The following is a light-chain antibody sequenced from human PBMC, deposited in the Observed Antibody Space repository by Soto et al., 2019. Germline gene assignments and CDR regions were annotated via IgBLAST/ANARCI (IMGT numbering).Light chain of an antibody. CDR1: QSVSSSY. CDR3: HQYGSSPRT. CDR2: GAS. J-gene: IGKJ1*01. Sequence: EIVLTQSPGTLSLSPGERATLSCRASQSVSSSYLAWYQQKPGQGPRLVIYGASSRATGIPDRFSGSGSGTDFTLTISSLEPEDFAVYYCHQYGSSPRTFGQGTKVESK. V-gene: IGKV3-20*01.